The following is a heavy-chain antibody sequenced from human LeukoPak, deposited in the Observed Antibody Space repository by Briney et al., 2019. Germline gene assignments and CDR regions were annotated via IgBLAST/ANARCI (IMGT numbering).Heavy chain of an antibody. CDR2: VSAYNGNT. J-gene: IGHJ3*01. CDR3: ARDAPRWRNAFDF. CDR1: GYTFTSTG. D-gene: IGHD4-23*01. V-gene: IGHV1-18*01. Sequence: ASVKVSCKASGYTFTSTGFCWVRQAPGQGLEWMGWVSAYNGNTNYAQKFRGRATMTTDTSTNTAYMELRSLRSDDTAVYFCARDAPRWRNAFDFWGQGTLVTVSS.